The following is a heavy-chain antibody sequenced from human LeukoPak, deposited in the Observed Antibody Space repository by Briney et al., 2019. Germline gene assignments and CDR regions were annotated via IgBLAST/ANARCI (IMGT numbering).Heavy chain of an antibody. CDR3: AKGSDYPDN. CDR1: GFTFSSYG. CDR2: ISYDGSNK. J-gene: IGHJ4*02. V-gene: IGHV3-30*18. Sequence: GGSLRLSCAASGFTFSSYGMHWVRQAPGKGLEWVAVISYDGSNKYYADSVKGRFTISRDNSRNTLYLQMNSLRAEDTCVYYCAKGSDYPDNWGQGTLVTVSS.